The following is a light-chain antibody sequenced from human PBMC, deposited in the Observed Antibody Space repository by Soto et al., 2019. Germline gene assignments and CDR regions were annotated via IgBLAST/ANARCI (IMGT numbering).Light chain of an antibody. CDR1: SSGVGRYNL. CDR2: EVT. J-gene: IGLJ1*01. CDR3: CSYAGDYVYV. Sequence: QSVLTHPASVSGSPGQSITISCTGTSSGVGRYNLVSWYQHHPGKAPRLIIYEVTKRPSGVSTRLSGSKSGNTASLTISGLQAEDEAEYYCCSYAGDYVYVFGTGTKVTVL. V-gene: IGLV2-23*02.